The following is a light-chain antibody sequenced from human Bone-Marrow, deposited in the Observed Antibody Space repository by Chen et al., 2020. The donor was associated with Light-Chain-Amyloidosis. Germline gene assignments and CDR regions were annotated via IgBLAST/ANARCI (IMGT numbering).Light chain of an antibody. CDR1: NIGSTS. J-gene: IGLJ3*02. CDR2: DDS. Sequence: SYVLTQPSSVSVAPGQTATIACGGNNIGSTSVHGYRQTPGQAPLLVVYDDSDRPAVIPERLSGTNSGNTATLTISRVEAGDEADYYCQVWDRSRDRPVFGGGTKLTVL. V-gene: IGLV3-21*02. CDR3: QVWDRSRDRPV.